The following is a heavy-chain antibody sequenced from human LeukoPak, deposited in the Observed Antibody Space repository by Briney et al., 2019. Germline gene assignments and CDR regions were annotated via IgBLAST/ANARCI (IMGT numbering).Heavy chain of an antibody. CDR2: ISSGSGSTI. J-gene: IGHJ3*02. D-gene: IGHD1-1*01. CDR1: GFTFSDYC. V-gene: IGHV3-11*04. CDR3: ARSWVPPFDI. Sequence: GGSLRLSCAASGFTFSDYCMSWIRQAPGKGLEWVSYISSGSGSTIYYADSVKGRFTISRENAKNSLYLQMNSLRAEDTAVYYCARSWVPPFDIWGQGTMVTVSS.